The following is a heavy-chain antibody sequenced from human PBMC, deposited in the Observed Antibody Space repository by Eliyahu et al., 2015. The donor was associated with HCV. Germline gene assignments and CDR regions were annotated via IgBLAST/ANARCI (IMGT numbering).Heavy chain of an antibody. CDR1: GXSISSXGYX. CDR3: ARESRLPVGDYGLDL. V-gene: IGHV4-31*03. J-gene: IGHJ6*02. Sequence: QVQLQESGPGLVKPSQTLSLTCTVSGXSISSXGYXXTWVRQHPXKGLEWXGYIYYTGASNYNPSLKSRVTMSVDTSKNQFSLKLSSVTVADTAVYYCARESRLPVGDYGLDLWGQGTTVTVS. CDR2: IYYTGAS. D-gene: IGHD3-10*01.